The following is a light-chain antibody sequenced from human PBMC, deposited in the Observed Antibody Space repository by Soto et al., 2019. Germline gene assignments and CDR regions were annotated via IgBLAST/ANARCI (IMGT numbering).Light chain of an antibody. J-gene: IGKJ3*01. V-gene: IGKV1-5*01. CDR1: QSISSW. CDR2: DAS. CDR3: QQYNSSPFT. Sequence: DIQMTQSPSTLSASVGDRVTITCRASQSISSWLDWYQQKPGKAPKLLIYDASSLESGVPSRFSGSGSGTEFTLTISSLQPDDFATYYCQQYNSSPFTFGPGTKVDIK.